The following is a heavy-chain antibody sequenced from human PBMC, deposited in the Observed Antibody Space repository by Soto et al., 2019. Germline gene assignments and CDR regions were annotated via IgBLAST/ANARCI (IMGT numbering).Heavy chain of an antibody. Sequence: GALVKVSCKASGYTFTDYYIHWVRQAPGQGLEWMGWINPNSGGTNYAQKFQGRVTMTRDTSISTAYMELSRLISDDTAVYYCARGDVRVVASFDPWGQGALVTVSS. CDR1: GYTFTDYY. J-gene: IGHJ5*02. CDR3: ARGDVRVVASFDP. V-gene: IGHV1-2*02. CDR2: INPNSGGT. D-gene: IGHD2-15*01.